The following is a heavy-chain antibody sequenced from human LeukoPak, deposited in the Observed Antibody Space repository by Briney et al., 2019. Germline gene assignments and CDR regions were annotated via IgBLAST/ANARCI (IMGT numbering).Heavy chain of an antibody. V-gene: IGHV4-61*01. CDR2: IYYSGST. Sequence: PSETLSLTCTVSGGSVSSGSYYWSWIRQPPGKGLEWIGYIYYSGSTNYNPSLKSRVTISVDTSKNQFSLKLSSVTAADTAVYYCARYNQEGIGPIPSFDPWGQGTLVTASS. D-gene: IGHD1-26*01. J-gene: IGHJ5*02. CDR3: ARYNQEGIGPIPSFDP. CDR1: GGSVSSGSYY.